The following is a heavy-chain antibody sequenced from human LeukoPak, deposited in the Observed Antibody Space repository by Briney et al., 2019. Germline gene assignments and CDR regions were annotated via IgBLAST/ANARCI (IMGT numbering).Heavy chain of an antibody. Sequence: GGSLRLSCAAPGFTFSSYAMSWVRQAPGRGLEWVSAIGGSGDSTYYADSVKGRFTISRDNSKNTLYLQMNSLRADDTAVYYCAKDDYGGNPGAFDIWGQGTMVTVSS. CDR1: GFTFSSYA. CDR2: IGGSGDST. D-gene: IGHD4-23*01. V-gene: IGHV3-23*01. CDR3: AKDDYGGNPGAFDI. J-gene: IGHJ3*02.